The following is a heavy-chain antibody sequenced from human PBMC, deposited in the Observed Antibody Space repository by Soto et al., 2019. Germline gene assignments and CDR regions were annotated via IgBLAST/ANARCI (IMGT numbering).Heavy chain of an antibody. D-gene: IGHD2-2*01. Sequence: SVKVSCKASGGTFSNYTISWVRQAPGQGLEWMGGIIPVFGTTDYEQKFQGRVTITADGSTSTAYMKLSSLRSADTAVYYCARSSPYIVVRKPTGNQDYYGMDVWGQGNTVTVSS. CDR3: ARSSPYIVVRKPTGNQDYYGMDV. CDR1: GGTFSNYT. CDR2: IIPVFGTT. V-gene: IGHV1-69*13. J-gene: IGHJ6*01.